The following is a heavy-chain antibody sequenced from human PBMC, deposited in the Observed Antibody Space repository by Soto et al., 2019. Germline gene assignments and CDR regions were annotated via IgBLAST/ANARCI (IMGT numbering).Heavy chain of an antibody. Sequence: TSETLSLTCTVSGGSISSSSYYWGWIRQPPGKGLEWIGSIYYSGSTYYNPSLKSRVTISVDTSKNQFSLKLSSVTAADTAVYYCAKQGVSLYYYYYYGMDVWGQGTTVTVSS. CDR2: IYYSGST. V-gene: IGHV4-39*01. CDR3: AKQGVSLYYYYYYGMDV. D-gene: IGHD3-10*01. CDR1: GGSISSSSYY. J-gene: IGHJ6*02.